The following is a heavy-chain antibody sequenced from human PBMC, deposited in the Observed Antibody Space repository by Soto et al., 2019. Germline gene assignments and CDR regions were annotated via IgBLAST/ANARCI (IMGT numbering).Heavy chain of an antibody. Sequence: PSETLSLTCAVSGGSISSGGYSWSWIRQPPGKGLEWIGYIYHSGSTYYNPSLKSRVIISVDRSKNQFSLKLSSVTAADTAVYYCARTAQYDYVWVSHRSNWFDPRGQGTLVTGSS. D-gene: IGHD3-16*02. CDR3: ARTAQYDYVWVSHRSNWFDP. V-gene: IGHV4-30-2*01. CDR1: GGSISSGGYS. CDR2: IYHSGST. J-gene: IGHJ5*02.